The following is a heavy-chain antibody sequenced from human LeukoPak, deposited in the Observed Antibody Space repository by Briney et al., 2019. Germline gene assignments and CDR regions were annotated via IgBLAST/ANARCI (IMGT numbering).Heavy chain of an antibody. CDR2: ISAYNGNT. J-gene: IGHJ6*03. CDR3: AKAAMVRGVTYYYYYMDV. V-gene: IGHV1-18*01. Sequence: ASVKVSCKASGYTFPSYGISWVRQAPGQGLEWMGWISAYNGNTNYAQKLQGRVTMTTDTSTSTAYMELRSLRAEDTAVYYCAKAAMVRGVTYYYYYMDVWGKGTTVTISS. CDR1: GYTFPSYG. D-gene: IGHD3-10*01.